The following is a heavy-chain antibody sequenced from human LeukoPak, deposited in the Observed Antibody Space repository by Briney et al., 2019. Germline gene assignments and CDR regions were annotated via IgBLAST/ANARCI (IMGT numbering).Heavy chain of an antibody. CDR2: IYYSGST. J-gene: IGHJ5*02. D-gene: IGHD4-23*01. CDR3: ARVTLPSSWFDP. CDR1: GGSISSSSYY. Sequence: PSETLSLTCTVSGGSISSSSYYWGWIRQPPGKGLEWIGSIYYSGSTYYNPSLKGRVTISVDTSKNQFSLKLSSVTAADTAVYYCARVTLPSSWFDPWGQGTLVTVSS. V-gene: IGHV4-39*07.